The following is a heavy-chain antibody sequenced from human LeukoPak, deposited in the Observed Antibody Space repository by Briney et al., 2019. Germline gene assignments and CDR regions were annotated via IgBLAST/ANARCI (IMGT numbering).Heavy chain of an antibody. CDR3: ARRSSSLGYYYYMDV. V-gene: IGHV5-51*03. J-gene: IGHJ6*03. CDR2: IYPGDSDT. D-gene: IGHD6-13*01. Sequence: GESLKISCKGSAYSFTSYWIGWVRQMPGKGLEWMGIIYPGDSDTRYSPSFQGQVTISADKSISTAYLQWSSLKASDTAMYYCARRSSSLGYYYYMDVWGKGTTVTVSS. CDR1: AYSFTSYW.